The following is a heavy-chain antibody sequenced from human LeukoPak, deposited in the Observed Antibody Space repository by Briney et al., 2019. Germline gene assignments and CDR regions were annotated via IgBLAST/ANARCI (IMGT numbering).Heavy chain of an antibody. Sequence: ASVKVSCKASGGTFGSYGISWVRQAPGQGLEWMGTIIPIFATANYAQKFQGRVTITTDESTSTAYMELSSLRSEDTAVYYCAKTITYYYDNSAYPSFDYWGQGTLVTVSS. D-gene: IGHD3-22*01. V-gene: IGHV1-69*05. CDR3: AKTITYYYDNSAYPSFDY. CDR1: GGTFGSYG. CDR2: IIPIFATA. J-gene: IGHJ4*02.